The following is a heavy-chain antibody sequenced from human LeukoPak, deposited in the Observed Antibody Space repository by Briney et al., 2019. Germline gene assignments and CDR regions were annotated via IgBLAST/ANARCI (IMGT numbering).Heavy chain of an antibody. Sequence: GGSLRLSCGASGFTFRSYAMHWVRQAPGKGLEWVSAISIGGDITSYADSVKGRFTISRDNSKNTLSLQMNSLRAEDTAVYYCAKLTYDFWSGPFDYWGQGTLVTVSS. J-gene: IGHJ4*02. CDR3: AKLTYDFWSGPFDY. CDR2: ISIGGDIT. D-gene: IGHD3-3*01. V-gene: IGHV3-23*01. CDR1: GFTFRSYA.